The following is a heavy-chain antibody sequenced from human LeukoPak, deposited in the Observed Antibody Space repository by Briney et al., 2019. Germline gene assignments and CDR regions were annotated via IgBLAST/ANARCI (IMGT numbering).Heavy chain of an antibody. CDR1: GFTFSSSA. CDR2: INSSGGRT. V-gene: IGHV3-23*01. J-gene: IGHJ3*01. CDR3: TREGYGDYPF. D-gene: IGHD4-17*01. Sequence: GGSLRLSCTTSGFTFSSSAMSWVRQAPGKGLEWVSDINSSGGRTYYADSVKGRFTISRDNSKNTLFLQMNSLKTEDTAVYYCTREGYGDYPFWGQGTMVTVSS.